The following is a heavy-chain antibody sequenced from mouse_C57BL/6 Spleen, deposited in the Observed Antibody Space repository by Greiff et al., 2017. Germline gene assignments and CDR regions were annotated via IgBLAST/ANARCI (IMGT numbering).Heavy chain of an antibody. CDR1: GYAFSSSW. CDR2: IYPGDGDT. V-gene: IGHV1-82*01. D-gene: IGHD1-1*01. CDR3: ARGAYYYGSSLYWYFDV. Sequence: VQLQQSGPELVKPGASVKISCKASGYAFSSSWMNWVKQRPGTGLEWIGRIYPGDGDTNYNGKFKGKATLTADKSSSTAYMQLSSLTSEDSAVYFCARGAYYYGSSLYWYFDVWGTGTTVTVSS. J-gene: IGHJ1*03.